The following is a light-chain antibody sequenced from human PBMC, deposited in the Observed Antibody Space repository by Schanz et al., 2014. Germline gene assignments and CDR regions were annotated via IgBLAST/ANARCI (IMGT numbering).Light chain of an antibody. CDR1: QSVSSW. Sequence: EIVLTQSPATLSLSPGERATLSCRASQSVSSWLAWYQQKPGQAPRLLIYGASTRATGVPARFSGSGSGADFTLTISSLQSEDFAVYYCQQYNNWPRTFGQGTKVESK. CDR2: GAS. J-gene: IGKJ1*01. CDR3: QQYNNWPRT. V-gene: IGKV3-15*01.